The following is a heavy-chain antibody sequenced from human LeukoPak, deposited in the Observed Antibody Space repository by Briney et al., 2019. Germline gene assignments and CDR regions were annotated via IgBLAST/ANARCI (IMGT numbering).Heavy chain of an antibody. D-gene: IGHD3-22*01. V-gene: IGHV3-74*01. CDR1: GFTFISYW. CDR2: INSDGSTT. Sequence: GGSLRLSCPASGFTFISYWMHWVRQAPGKGLVWVSRINSDGSTTSYAASVKGRFTISRDTAKNTLYLQMNSLRAEDTAVYYCARGPHYYDSSAYYYWGQGTLVTVSS. J-gene: IGHJ4*02. CDR3: ARGPHYYDSSAYYY.